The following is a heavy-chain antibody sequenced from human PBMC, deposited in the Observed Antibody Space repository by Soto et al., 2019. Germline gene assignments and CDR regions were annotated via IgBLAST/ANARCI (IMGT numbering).Heavy chain of an antibody. V-gene: IGHV3-23*01. J-gene: IGHJ6*02. CDR3: AKDRGSSGWPYYYYGMDV. CDR2: ISGSGGST. CDR1: GFTFSSYA. Sequence: GGSLRLSCAASGFTFSSYAMSWVRQAPGKGLEWVSAISGSGGSTYYADSVKGRFTISRDNSKNTLYLQMNSLRAEDTAVYYCAKDRGSSGWPYYYYGMDVWSQGTTVTVSS. D-gene: IGHD6-19*01.